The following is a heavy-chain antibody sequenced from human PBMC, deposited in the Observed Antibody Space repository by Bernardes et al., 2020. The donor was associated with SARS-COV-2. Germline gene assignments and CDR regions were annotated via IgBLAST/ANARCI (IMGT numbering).Heavy chain of an antibody. CDR1: DGSISNYY. CDR3: AKRTHSFTFDF. J-gene: IGHJ3*01. D-gene: IGHD2-15*01. Sequence: SETLSLTCTVSDGSISNYYWSWIRQSPGKGLEWIWSIYYTGSTSYNPSLKSRVTISVDTSKNQFSLELNSVTAADTAVYYCAKRTHSFTFDFWGQGTMVTVSS. CDR2: IYYTGST. V-gene: IGHV4-59*08.